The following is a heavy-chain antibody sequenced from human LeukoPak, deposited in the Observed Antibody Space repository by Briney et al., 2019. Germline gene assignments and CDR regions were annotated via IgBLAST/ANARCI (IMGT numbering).Heavy chain of an antibody. V-gene: IGHV4-30-4*07. D-gene: IGHD1-26*01. J-gene: IGHJ4*02. CDR3: ARSEGASSFDY. CDR2: ISSTGST. CDR1: GGSINSGGYS. Sequence: PSETLSLTCAVSGGSINSGGYSWSWIRQPPGKGLEWIGYISSTGSTYYNLSLKSRLSISSDTSKNQFSLKLSSVTAADTAVYYCARSEGASSFDYWGQGTLVTVSS.